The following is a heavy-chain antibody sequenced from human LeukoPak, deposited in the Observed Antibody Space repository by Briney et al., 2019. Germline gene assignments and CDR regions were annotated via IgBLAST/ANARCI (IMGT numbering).Heavy chain of an antibody. CDR3: ARVGPGAGTKNYYYYYMDV. D-gene: IGHD1-1*01. V-gene: IGHV3-30*04. CDR1: GFTFSSYA. Sequence: PGGSLRLSCAASGFTFSSYAVHWVRQAPGKGLEWVSVIPYDGSNKDYADSVKGRFTISRDNSKNTLNLQMSSLREEDTAVYYCARVGPGAGTKNYYYYYMDVWGKGTTVTVSS. CDR2: IPYDGSNK. J-gene: IGHJ6*03.